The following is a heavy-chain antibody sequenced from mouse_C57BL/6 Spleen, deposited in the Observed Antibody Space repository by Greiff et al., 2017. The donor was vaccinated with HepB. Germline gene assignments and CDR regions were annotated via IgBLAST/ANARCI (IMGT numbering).Heavy chain of an antibody. J-gene: IGHJ3*01. Sequence: EVKLVESGGGLVKPGGSLKLSCAASGFTFSSYTMSWVRQTPEKRLAWVATISCGGGNTYYPDSVKGRVTISRDNAKNTLYLQMSSLRSEDTALYYCARRGYYYGSSAWFAYWGQGTLVTVSA. D-gene: IGHD1-1*01. CDR2: ISCGGGNT. CDR1: GFTFSSYT. CDR3: ARRGYYYGSSAWFAY. V-gene: IGHV5-9*01.